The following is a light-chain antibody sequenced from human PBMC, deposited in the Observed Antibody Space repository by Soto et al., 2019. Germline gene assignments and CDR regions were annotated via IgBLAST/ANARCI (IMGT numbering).Light chain of an antibody. J-gene: IGKJ5*01. CDR1: QSVSSSY. V-gene: IGKV3-11*01. Sequence: EIVLTQSPGTLSLSPGERATLSRRASQSVSSSYLAWYQQRPGQAPRFLIYDASYRATGIPARFSGSGSGTNFTLTISSVEPDDFAVYYCQQRTNWPGLSFGQGTRLEIK. CDR2: DAS. CDR3: QQRTNWPGLS.